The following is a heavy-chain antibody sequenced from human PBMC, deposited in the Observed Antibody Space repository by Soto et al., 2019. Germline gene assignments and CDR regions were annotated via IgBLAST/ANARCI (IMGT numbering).Heavy chain of an antibody. J-gene: IGHJ6*03. Sequence: GESLKISCKASGYTFTNYWIGWVRQMPGKGLEWMGIIYPGDSDTRYSPSFQGQVTISADKSISTAYLQWSSLKASDTDIYYCARSGTHYYYYMDVWGKGTTVTVSS. CDR3: ARSGTHYYYYMDV. D-gene: IGHD1-1*01. CDR1: GYTFTNYW. V-gene: IGHV5-51*01. CDR2: IYPGDSDT.